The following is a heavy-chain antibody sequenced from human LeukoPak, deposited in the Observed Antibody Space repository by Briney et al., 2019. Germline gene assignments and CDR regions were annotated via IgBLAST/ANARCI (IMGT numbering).Heavy chain of an antibody. CDR2: ISSNGGST. V-gene: IGHV3-64*01. Sequence: GGSLRLSCAASGFTFSSYAMSWVRQAPGKGLEYVSAISSNGGSTYYANSVKGRSTISRDNSKNTLYLQMGSLRAEDMAVYYCARGGYGASTPYYMDVWGKGTTVTVSS. CDR1: GFTFSSYA. D-gene: IGHD1-26*01. CDR3: ARGGYGASTPYYMDV. J-gene: IGHJ6*03.